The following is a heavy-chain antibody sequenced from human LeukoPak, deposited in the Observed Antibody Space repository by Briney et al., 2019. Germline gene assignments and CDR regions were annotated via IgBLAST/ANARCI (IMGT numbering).Heavy chain of an antibody. CDR1: GYTDTGYY. CDR2: INPYSGGT. V-gene: IGHV1-2*02. CDR3: ARDASSSTTLDY. Sequence: ASVKVSCKASGYTDTGYYIRLVRQAPGQGLEWMGWINPYSGGTNLAQKFQGSVTMTRDTSITTAYMELSRLRSDDTAVYYCARDASSSTTLDYWGQGTLVTVSS. D-gene: IGHD4-11*01. J-gene: IGHJ4*02.